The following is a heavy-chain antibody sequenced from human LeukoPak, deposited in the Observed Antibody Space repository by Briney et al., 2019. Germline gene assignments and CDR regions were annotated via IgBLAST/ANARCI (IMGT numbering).Heavy chain of an antibody. CDR3: ARDQMVTAVAGSPGGGNYYPLDY. CDR2: TFYRSKWYN. Sequence: SQTLSLTCAISGDSVSSNSAAWNWIRQSPSRGLEWLGRTFYRSKWYNDFALSVKSRVTINPDTSKNQFSLQLNSVTPEDTAAYYCARDQMVTAVAGSPGGGNYYPLDYWGQGTLVTVSS. D-gene: IGHD6-19*01. CDR1: GDSVSSNSAA. J-gene: IGHJ4*02. V-gene: IGHV6-1*01.